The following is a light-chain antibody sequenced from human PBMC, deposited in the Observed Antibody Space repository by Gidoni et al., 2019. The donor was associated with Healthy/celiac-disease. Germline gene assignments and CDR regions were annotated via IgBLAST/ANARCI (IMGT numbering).Light chain of an antibody. Sequence: DIQMTQSPSSLSAAVGDRVAITCRASQSSSSYLNWYQQKPGKAPKLLLYAASSLQSGVPSRFGGSGSGTDFTLTISSLQPEDFATYCWQQSYSTPRTFGQGTKVEIK. CDR3: QQSYSTPRT. CDR2: AAS. CDR1: QSSSSY. J-gene: IGKJ1*01. V-gene: IGKV1-39*01.